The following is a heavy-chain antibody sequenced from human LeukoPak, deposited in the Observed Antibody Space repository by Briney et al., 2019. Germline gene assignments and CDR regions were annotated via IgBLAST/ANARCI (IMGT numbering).Heavy chain of an antibody. CDR1: GGTFSSYA. CDR3: GSDTMVRGVRKYYFDY. CDR2: IIPIFGTA. V-gene: IGHV1-69*13. D-gene: IGHD3-10*01. J-gene: IGHJ4*02. Sequence: ASVKVSCKASGGTFSSYAISWVRQAPGQGLEWMGGIIPIFGTANYAQKFQGRVTITADESTSTAYMELSSPRSEDTAVYYCGSDTMVRGVRKYYFDYWGQGTLVTVSS.